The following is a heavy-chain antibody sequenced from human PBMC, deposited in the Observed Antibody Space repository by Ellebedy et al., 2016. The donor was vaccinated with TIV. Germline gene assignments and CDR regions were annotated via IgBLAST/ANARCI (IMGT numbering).Heavy chain of an antibody. CDR1: GYTFTSYD. CDR2: IIPIFGTA. CDR3: ARGLEDSSGYSPLFDY. J-gene: IGHJ4*02. V-gene: IGHV1-69*06. Sequence: SVKVSCXASGYTFTSYDISWVRQAPGQGLEWMGGIIPIFGTANYAQKFQGRVTITADKSTSTAYMELSSLRSEDTAVYYCARGLEDSSGYSPLFDYWGQGTLVTVSS. D-gene: IGHD3-22*01.